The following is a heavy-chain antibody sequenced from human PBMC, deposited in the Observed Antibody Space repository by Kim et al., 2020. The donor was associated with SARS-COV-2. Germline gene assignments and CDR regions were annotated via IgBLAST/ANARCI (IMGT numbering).Heavy chain of an antibody. V-gene: IGHV3-23*01. CDR2: ISSGGGST. CDR3: AKDFGDGYNFFDS. J-gene: IGHJ4*02. Sequence: GGSLRLSCGASRFAFSSYAMSWVRQAPGKGLEWVSAISSGGGSTYYTDSVKGRFTISRDNSKNTLYLQMNSLRADDTAAYYCAKDFGDGYNFFDSWGQGT. CDR1: RFAFSSYA. D-gene: IGHD2-21*01.